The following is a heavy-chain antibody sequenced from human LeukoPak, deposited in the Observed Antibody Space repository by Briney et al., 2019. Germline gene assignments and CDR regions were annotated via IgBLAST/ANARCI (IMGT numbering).Heavy chain of an antibody. D-gene: IGHD6-19*01. CDR1: GYTLTELS. Sequence: GASVKVSCKVSGYTLTELSMHWVRQAPGKGLEWMGGFDPEDGETIYAQKFQGRVTMTEDTSTDTAYMELSSLRSEDTAVYYCATYRLEHSGWWDFDYWGQGTLITVSS. CDR2: FDPEDGET. J-gene: IGHJ4*02. CDR3: ATYRLEHSGWWDFDY. V-gene: IGHV1-24*01.